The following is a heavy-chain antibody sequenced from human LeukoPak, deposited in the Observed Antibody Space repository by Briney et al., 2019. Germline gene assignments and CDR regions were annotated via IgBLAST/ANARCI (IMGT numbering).Heavy chain of an antibody. CDR3: ARDLLNEGNHLDY. CDR1: GDSISSDIW. D-gene: IGHD4-23*01. CDR2: IYYSGST. V-gene: IGHV4-30-4*02. Sequence: PSETPSLTCAVSGDSISSDIWWNWVRQPPGKGLEWIGYIYYSGSTYYNPSLKSRVTISVDTSKNQFSLKLSSVTAADTAVYYCARDLLNEGNHLDYWAQGTLVTVSS. J-gene: IGHJ4*02.